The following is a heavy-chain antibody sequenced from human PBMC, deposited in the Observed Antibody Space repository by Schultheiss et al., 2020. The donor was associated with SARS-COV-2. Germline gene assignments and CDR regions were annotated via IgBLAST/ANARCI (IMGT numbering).Heavy chain of an antibody. CDR1: GFTFSDYY. CDR3: ARGSVVVVPAAIPFDY. V-gene: IGHV3-11*01. CDR2: ISSSGSTI. D-gene: IGHD2-2*02. Sequence: GESLKISCAASGFTFSDYYMSWIRQAPGKGLEWVSYISSSGSTIYYADSVKGRFTISRDNAKNSLYLQMNSLRAEDTAVYYCARGSVVVVPAAIPFDYWGQGTLVTVSS. J-gene: IGHJ4*02.